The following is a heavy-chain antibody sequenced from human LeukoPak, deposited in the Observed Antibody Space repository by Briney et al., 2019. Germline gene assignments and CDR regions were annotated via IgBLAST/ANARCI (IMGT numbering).Heavy chain of an antibody. CDR1: GFTFSSYW. D-gene: IGHD2-2*01. Sequence: GGSLRLSCAASGFTFSSYWMSWVRQAPGKGLEWVANIKQDGSEKYYVDSVKGRFTISRDNAKNSLYLQMNSLRAEDTAVYYCARDQRYCSTSSCPWEPFDYWGQGTLVTVSS. CDR2: IKQDGSEK. J-gene: IGHJ4*02. CDR3: ARDQRYCSTSSCPWEPFDY. V-gene: IGHV3-7*05.